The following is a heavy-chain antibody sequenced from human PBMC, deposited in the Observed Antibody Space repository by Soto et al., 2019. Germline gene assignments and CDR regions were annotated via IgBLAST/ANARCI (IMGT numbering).Heavy chain of an antibody. CDR3: TRWNGYGDL. CDR2: VSGRSGVT. V-gene: IGHV3-23*01. Sequence: EMQLLESGGGLVQPGGSLRLSCVVSGFSFSTYGVTWVRQAPGKGLEWVCGVSGRSGVTHYTDSLKGRFTISGDDSKNTVYLQMHRLSGEDTAVYYCTRWNGYGDLWGQGTLVTVSS. CDR1: GFSFSTYG. J-gene: IGHJ5*02. D-gene: IGHD1-1*01.